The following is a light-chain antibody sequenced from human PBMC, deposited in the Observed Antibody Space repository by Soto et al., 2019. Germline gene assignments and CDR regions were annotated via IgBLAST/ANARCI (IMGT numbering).Light chain of an antibody. Sequence: EIVMTQSPATLSVSPGERATLSCRASQSVSSNLACYQQKPGQAPRLLIYGASTRATGIPASFSGSGSGTEFTLTISSLQSEDFAVYYCQQYNNWPRTFGKGTKVEIK. CDR3: QQYNNWPRT. V-gene: IGKV3-15*01. CDR1: QSVSSN. CDR2: GAS. J-gene: IGKJ1*01.